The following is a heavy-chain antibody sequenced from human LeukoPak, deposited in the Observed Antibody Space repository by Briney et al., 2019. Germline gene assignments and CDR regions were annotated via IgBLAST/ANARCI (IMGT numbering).Heavy chain of an antibody. CDR3: ARGHNLSGAVAADGGFDY. J-gene: IGHJ4*02. D-gene: IGHD6-19*01. CDR1: GYTSTSYD. CDR2: MNPNSGNT. Sequence: ASVKVSCKASGYTSTSYDINWVRQATGQGLEWMGWMNPNSGNTGYAQKFQGRVTMTRNTSISTAYMELSSLRSEDTAVYYCARGHNLSGAVAADGGFDYWGQGTLVTVSS. V-gene: IGHV1-8*01.